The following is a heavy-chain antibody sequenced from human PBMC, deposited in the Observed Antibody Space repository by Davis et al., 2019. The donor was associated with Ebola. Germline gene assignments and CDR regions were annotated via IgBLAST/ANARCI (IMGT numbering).Heavy chain of an antibody. V-gene: IGHV3-53*01. Sequence: GGSLRLSCAASGFTVSNIYMSWVRQAPGKGLEWVSVIYSGGSTYYADSVKGRFTISRDNSKNTLYLQMNSLRVEDTAVYYCARWVGGDCSGGSCYSSGGMDVWGKGTTVTVSS. CDR1: GFTVSNIY. D-gene: IGHD2-15*01. CDR3: ARWVGGDCSGGSCYSSGGMDV. J-gene: IGHJ6*04. CDR2: IYSGGST.